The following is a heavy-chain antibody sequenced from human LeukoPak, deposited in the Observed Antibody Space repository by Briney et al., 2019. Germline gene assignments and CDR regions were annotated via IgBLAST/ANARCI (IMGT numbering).Heavy chain of an antibody. CDR3: ARDGDSSWSYYYYMDV. Sequence: GRSLRLSCAASGFSLSNYAMYWVRQAPGKGLEWVAVVSYDGSNKYNADSVKGRFTISRDNSKNTLYLQMNSLRAEDTAVYYCARDGDSSWSYYYYMDVWGKGTTVTVSS. CDR1: GFSLSNYA. D-gene: IGHD6-13*01. J-gene: IGHJ6*03. V-gene: IGHV3-30*04. CDR2: VSYDGSNK.